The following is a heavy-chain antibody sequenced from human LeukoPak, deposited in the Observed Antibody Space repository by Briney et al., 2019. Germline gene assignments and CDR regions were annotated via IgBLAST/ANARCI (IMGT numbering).Heavy chain of an antibody. CDR3: ARDSRYCSGGSCYWFDP. V-gene: IGHV1-18*01. J-gene: IGHJ5*02. Sequence: ASVKVSCKASGYTFTTYNINWVRQAPGQGLEWMGWISGYNGNTNYAQKFQGRVTMTRDTSISTAYMELSRLRSDDTAVYYCARDSRYCSGGSCYWFDPWGQGTLVTVSS. D-gene: IGHD2-15*01. CDR2: ISGYNGNT. CDR1: GYTFTTYN.